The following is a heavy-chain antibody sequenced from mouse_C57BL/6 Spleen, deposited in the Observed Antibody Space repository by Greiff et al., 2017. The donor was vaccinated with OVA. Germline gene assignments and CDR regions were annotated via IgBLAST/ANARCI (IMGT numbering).Heavy chain of an antibody. CDR1: GYSFTGYW. V-gene: IGHV1-20*01. J-gene: IGHJ1*03. CDR3: ARPFYGSSYVGCFDV. CDR2: INPYNSET. D-gene: IGHD1-1*01. Sequence: VQVQQPGPELVKPGYSVKLSCKASGYSFTGYWMDWVMQSHGKSLEWIGRINPYNSETLYNQKFKGKATLTVDKSSSTAHMELRSLTSEDSAIYYCARPFYGSSYVGCFDVWGTGTTVTVSS.